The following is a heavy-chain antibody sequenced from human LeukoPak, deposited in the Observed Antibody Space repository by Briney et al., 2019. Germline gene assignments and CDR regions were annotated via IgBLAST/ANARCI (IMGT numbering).Heavy chain of an antibody. CDR3: ARVKGYCSNGVCYTYYFDY. CDR2: MYHSGST. V-gene: IGHV4-38-2*02. D-gene: IGHD2-8*01. J-gene: IGHJ4*02. Sequence: PSETLSLTCTVSGYSISSGYYWGWIRQPPGKGLEWIGNMYHSGSTYYNPSLKSRLTISEDTSKNQFPLKLSSVTAADTAVYYCARVKGYCSNGVCYTYYFDYWGQGTQVTVSS. CDR1: GYSISSGYY.